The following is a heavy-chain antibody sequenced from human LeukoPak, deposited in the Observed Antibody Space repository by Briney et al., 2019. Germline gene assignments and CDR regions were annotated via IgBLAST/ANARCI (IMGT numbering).Heavy chain of an antibody. Sequence: GGSLRLSCAACGFTFSNYWMHWVRQAPGKGPVWVSRIKSDGSSTRFADSVQGRFTISRDNGKNTVYLQMNSLRAEDTAVYYCARGGDTSNWYPGYFDYWGQGALVTVSS. CDR1: GFTFSNYW. CDR3: ARGGDTSNWYPGYFDY. CDR2: IKSDGSST. J-gene: IGHJ4*02. V-gene: IGHV3-74*01. D-gene: IGHD6-13*01.